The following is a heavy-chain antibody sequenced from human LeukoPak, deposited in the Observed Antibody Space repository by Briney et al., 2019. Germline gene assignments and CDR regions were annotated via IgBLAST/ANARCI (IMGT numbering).Heavy chain of an antibody. CDR1: GGSISSYY. J-gene: IGHJ4*02. CDR3: ARGGSSSWYRVYYFDY. Sequence: SETLSLTCTVSGGSISSYYWSWIRQPPGKGLEWVGYIYYSGSTNYNPSLKSRVTISVDTSKNQFSLKLSSVPAADTAVYYCARGGSSSWYRVYYFDYWGQGTLVTVSS. D-gene: IGHD6-13*01. V-gene: IGHV4-59*01. CDR2: IYYSGST.